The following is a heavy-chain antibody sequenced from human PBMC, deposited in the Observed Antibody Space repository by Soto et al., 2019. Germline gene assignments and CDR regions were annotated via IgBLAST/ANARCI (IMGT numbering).Heavy chain of an antibody. CDR3: ARVVVAATTRPKAEYFQH. Sequence: QVQLQESGPGLVKPSQTLSLTCTVSGGSISSGGYYWSWIRQHPGKGLEWIGYIYYSGSTYYNPSLKSRVTISVDTSKNQFSLKLSSVTAADTAVYYCARVVVAATTRPKAEYFQHWGQGTLVTVSS. D-gene: IGHD2-15*01. CDR1: GGSISSGGYY. J-gene: IGHJ1*01. CDR2: IYYSGST. V-gene: IGHV4-31*03.